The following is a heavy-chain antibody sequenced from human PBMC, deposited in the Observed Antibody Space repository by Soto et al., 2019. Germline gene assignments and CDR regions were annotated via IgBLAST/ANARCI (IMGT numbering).Heavy chain of an antibody. D-gene: IGHD2-15*01. CDR2: VIHNLGVT. V-gene: IGHV1-69*08. J-gene: IGHJ4*02. CDR1: GGTLSSYT. Sequence: QVQLVQSGAEVKKPGSSVKVSCKASGGTLSSYTFSWVRQAPGQGLERMGRVIHNLGVTNYAKKFQGRFTIVVDTSTSTAYMELNSLRYEDTAVYYCARDKGYCSDTSCPDFDYWGQGTLVTVSS. CDR3: ARDKGYCSDTSCPDFDY.